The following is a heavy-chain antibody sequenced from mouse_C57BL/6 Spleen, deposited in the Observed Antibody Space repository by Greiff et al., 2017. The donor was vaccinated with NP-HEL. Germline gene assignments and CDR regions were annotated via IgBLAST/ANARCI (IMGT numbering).Heavy chain of an antibody. J-gene: IGHJ4*01. CDR3: ARRDEGVMDY. CDR1: GYAFTNYL. V-gene: IGHV1-54*01. CDR2: INPGCGGT. Sequence: VQLQQSGAELVRPGTSVKVSCKASGYAFTNYLIEWVKQRPGQGLEWIGVINPGCGGTNYNEKFKGKATLTADKSSSTAYMQLSSLTSEDSAVYFCARRDEGVMDYWGQGTSVTVSS. D-gene: IGHD3-3*01.